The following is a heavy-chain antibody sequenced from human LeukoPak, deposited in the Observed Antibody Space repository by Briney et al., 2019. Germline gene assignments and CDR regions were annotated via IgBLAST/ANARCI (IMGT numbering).Heavy chain of an antibody. CDR2: IIPILGIA. V-gene: IGHV1-69*02. D-gene: IGHD1-7*01. CDR1: GGTFSSYT. J-gene: IGHJ4*02. CDR3: ARGAWNYPYYLDY. Sequence: ASVKVSCKASGGTFSSYTISWVRQAPGRGLEWMGRIIPILGIANYAQKFQGRVTITADKSTSTAYMELSSLRSEDTAVYYCARGAWNYPYYLDYWGQGTLLTVSS.